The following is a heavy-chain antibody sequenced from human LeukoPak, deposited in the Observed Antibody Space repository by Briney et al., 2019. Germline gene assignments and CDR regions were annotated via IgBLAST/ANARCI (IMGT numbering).Heavy chain of an antibody. CDR2: MNPKSGNT. CDR3: ARVYGDVDY. D-gene: IGHD4-17*01. CDR1: GYTCTNYD. Sequence: ASVKVSCKASGYTCTNYDINWVRQATGQGLEWMGWMNPKSGNTGYAQKFQGRVTITRSTSISTAYMELSSLTSEDTAMYYCARVYGDVDYWGQGTLVTVSS. J-gene: IGHJ4*02. V-gene: IGHV1-8*03.